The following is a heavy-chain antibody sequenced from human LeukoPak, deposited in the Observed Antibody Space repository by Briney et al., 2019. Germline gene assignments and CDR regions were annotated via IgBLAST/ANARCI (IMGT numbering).Heavy chain of an antibody. V-gene: IGHV4-59*08. Sequence: SETLSLTCTVSDDSISSYYWSWIRQSPGKGLEWIGYIHYSGSTDYNPSLKSRVTISVDTSKNQFSLKLTSVTAADTAVYYCARGAAATRDFWGQGTLVTVSS. CDR1: DDSISSYY. CDR3: ARGAAATRDF. J-gene: IGHJ4*02. D-gene: IGHD6-13*01. CDR2: IHYSGST.